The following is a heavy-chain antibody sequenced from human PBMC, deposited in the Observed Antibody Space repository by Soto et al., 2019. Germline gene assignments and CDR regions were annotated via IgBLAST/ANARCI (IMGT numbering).Heavy chain of an antibody. Sequence: ASVKVSWKASGYTFTSYAMHWVRQAPGQRLEWMGWINAGNGNTKYSQKFQGRVTITRDTSASTAYMELSSLRSEDTAVYYCARSPSFMITFGGVIVRGPGYFDYWGQGTLVTVSS. CDR2: INAGNGNT. J-gene: IGHJ4*02. CDR1: GYTFTSYA. D-gene: IGHD3-16*02. V-gene: IGHV1-3*01. CDR3: ARSPSFMITFGGVIVRGPGYFDY.